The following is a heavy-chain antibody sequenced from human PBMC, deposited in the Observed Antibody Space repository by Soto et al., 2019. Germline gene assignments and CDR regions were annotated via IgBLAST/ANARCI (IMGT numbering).Heavy chain of an antibody. Sequence: GGSLRLSCAASGFTVSSNYMSWVRQAPGKGLEWVSVIYSGGSTYYADSVKGRFTISRDNSKNTLYLQMNSLRAEDTAVYYCARDDDFYGMDVWGQGTTVTVSS. V-gene: IGHV3-53*01. D-gene: IGHD3-3*01. J-gene: IGHJ6*02. CDR3: ARDDDFYGMDV. CDR2: IYSGGST. CDR1: GFTVSSNY.